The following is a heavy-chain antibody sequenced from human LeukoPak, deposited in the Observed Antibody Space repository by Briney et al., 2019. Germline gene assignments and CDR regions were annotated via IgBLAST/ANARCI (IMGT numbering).Heavy chain of an antibody. CDR3: AKEGDDYYDSYFPVPPLDY. Sequence: GGSLRLSCAASGFTFSSYGMHWVRQAPGKGLEWVAVISYDGSNKYYADSVKGRFTISRDNSKNALYLQMNSLRAEDTAVYYCAKEGDDYYDSYFPVPPLDYWGQGTLVTVSS. J-gene: IGHJ4*02. V-gene: IGHV3-30*18. CDR2: ISYDGSNK. CDR1: GFTFSSYG. D-gene: IGHD3-22*01.